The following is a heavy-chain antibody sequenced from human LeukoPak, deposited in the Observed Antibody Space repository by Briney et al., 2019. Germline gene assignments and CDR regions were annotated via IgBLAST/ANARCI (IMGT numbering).Heavy chain of an antibody. V-gene: IGHV1-69*05. J-gene: IGHJ5*02. CDR3: ARSDIVVVPAAIQYNWFDP. Sequence: ASVKVSCKASGGTFSSYAISWVRQAPGQGLEWMGGIIPIFGTANYAQKFQGRATITTDESTSTAYMELSSLRSEDTAVYYCARSDIVVVPAAIQYNWFDPWGQGTLVTVSS. CDR1: GGTFSSYA. D-gene: IGHD2-2*02. CDR2: IIPIFGTA.